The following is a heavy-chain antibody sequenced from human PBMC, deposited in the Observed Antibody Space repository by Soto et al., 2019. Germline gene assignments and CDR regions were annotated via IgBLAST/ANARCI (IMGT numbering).Heavy chain of an antibody. D-gene: IGHD3-22*01. CDR3: ANLHYYDSSGSPFDY. V-gene: IGHV3-23*01. J-gene: IGHJ4*02. Sequence: GGSLRLSCAASGFTFSSYAMSWVRQAPGKGLEWVSAISGSGGSTYYADSVKGRFTISRDNSKNTLYLQMNSLRAEDTAVYYCANLHYYDSSGSPFDYWGQGTLVTVSS. CDR1: GFTFSSYA. CDR2: ISGSGGST.